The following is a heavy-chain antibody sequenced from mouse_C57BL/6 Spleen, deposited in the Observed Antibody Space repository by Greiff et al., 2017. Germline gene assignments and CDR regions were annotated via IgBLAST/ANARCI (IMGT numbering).Heavy chain of an antibody. CDR3: ARDYGSPRYFDV. D-gene: IGHD1-1*01. CDR1: GYTFTSYG. J-gene: IGHJ1*03. V-gene: IGHV1-81*01. CDR2: IYPRSGNT. Sequence: VQLQQSGAELARPGASVKLSCKASGYTFTSYGISWVKQRTGQGLEWIGKIYPRSGNTYYNEKFKGKATLTADKSSSTAYMELRSLTSEDSAVYFCARDYGSPRYFDVWGTGTTVTVSS.